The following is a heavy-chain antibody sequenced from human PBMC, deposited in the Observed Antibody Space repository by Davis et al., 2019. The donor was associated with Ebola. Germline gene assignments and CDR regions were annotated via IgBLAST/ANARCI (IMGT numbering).Heavy chain of an antibody. J-gene: IGHJ3*02. CDR2: ISYDGSNK. D-gene: IGHD2-2*01. CDR3: ARLPAAHDRQDAFDI. Sequence: PGGSLRLSCAASGFTFSSYAMHWVRQAPGKGLEWVAVISYDGSNKYYADSVKGRFTISRDNSKNTLYLQMNSLRAEDTAVYYCARLPAAHDRQDAFDIWGQGTMVTVSS. V-gene: IGHV3-30-3*01. CDR1: GFTFSSYA.